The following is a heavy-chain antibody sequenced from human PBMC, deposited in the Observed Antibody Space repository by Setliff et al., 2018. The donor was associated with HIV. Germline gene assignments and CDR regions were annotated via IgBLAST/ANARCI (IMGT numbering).Heavy chain of an antibody. CDR2: IFHSGTT. Sequence: SETLSLTCDVSGDGVTSKSYSWTWIRQPPGKGLEWMGYIFHSGTTYYSPSLKDRLTISIDQSMNHFSLKLTSVTAADTAIYYCARGLTAPAAAGSWGQGMLVTVSS. CDR1: GDGVTSKSYS. D-gene: IGHD6-13*01. J-gene: IGHJ5*02. V-gene: IGHV4-30-2*01. CDR3: ARGLTAPAAAGS.